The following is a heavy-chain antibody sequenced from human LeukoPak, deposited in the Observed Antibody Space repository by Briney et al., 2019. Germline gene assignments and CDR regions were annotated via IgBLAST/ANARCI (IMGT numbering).Heavy chain of an antibody. V-gene: IGHV4-34*01. CDR3: ARAPSWYPYNWFDP. CDR2: INHSGST. CDR1: GGSFSGYY. Sequence: SETLSLTCAVYGGSFSGYYWSWIRQPPGKGLEWIGEINHSGSTNYNPSLKSRVTISVDTPKNQFSLKLSSVTAADTAVYYCARAPSWYPYNWFDPWGQGTLVTVSS. J-gene: IGHJ5*02. D-gene: IGHD6-13*01.